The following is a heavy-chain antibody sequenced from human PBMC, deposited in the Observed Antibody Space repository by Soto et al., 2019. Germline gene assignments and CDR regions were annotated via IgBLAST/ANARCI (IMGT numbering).Heavy chain of an antibody. D-gene: IGHD1-26*01. Sequence: QEQLVESGGGVVQPGRSLRLSCEASGFTFSSYGMHWVRQTPGKGLEWVAVLGFDGGGRYYADSVKGRFTISRDNSKNTLDLQMDSLRVEDTALYYCAREPVGPDYAMDVWGQGTTVTVSS. CDR1: GFTFSSYG. CDR2: LGFDGGGR. J-gene: IGHJ6*02. CDR3: AREPVGPDYAMDV. V-gene: IGHV3-33*01.